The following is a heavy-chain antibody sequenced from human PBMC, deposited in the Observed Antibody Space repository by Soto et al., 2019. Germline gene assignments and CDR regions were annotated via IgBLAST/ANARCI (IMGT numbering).Heavy chain of an antibody. Sequence: GSLRLSCAASGFTFSSYGMFWVRQAPGRGLEWVAFISYDGSNKCSDSVKGRFTISRDNSKNTLYLQMNSLRAEDTAVYYCAKGSYSGRYSDFDYWGQGTLVTVS. CDR1: GFTFSSYG. CDR2: ISYDGSNK. V-gene: IGHV3-30*18. CDR3: AKGSYSGRYSDFDY. D-gene: IGHD1-26*01. J-gene: IGHJ4*02.